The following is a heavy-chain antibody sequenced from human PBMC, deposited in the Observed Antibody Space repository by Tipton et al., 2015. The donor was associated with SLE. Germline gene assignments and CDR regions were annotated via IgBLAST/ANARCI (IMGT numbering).Heavy chain of an antibody. CDR3: ARDFWGSMDA. D-gene: IGHD7-27*01. V-gene: IGHV3-74*01. Sequence: SLRLSCAASGFNFTKYWMHWVRRTPGKGLVWVSRTSHDGTDIIYADSVKGRFTISKDNARNILYLQMSSLRAEDTALYYCARDFWGSMDAWGQGTLVTVSS. CDR1: GFNFTKYW. CDR2: TSHDGTDI. J-gene: IGHJ5*02.